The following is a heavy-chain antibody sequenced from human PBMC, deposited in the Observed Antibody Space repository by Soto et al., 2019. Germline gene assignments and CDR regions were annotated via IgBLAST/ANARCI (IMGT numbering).Heavy chain of an antibody. J-gene: IGHJ5*02. V-gene: IGHV1-69*10. CDR1: GGTFSTTA. Sequence: SVKVSCKASGGTFSTTAITWVRQAPGQGLEWMGGIVPIFGIPNYAQKFQGRLAITADKSTNTAYMELISLRSEDTAVYYCARDSHSAGGWFDPWGLGTLVTVSS. CDR2: IVPIFGIP. CDR3: ARDSHSAGGWFDP. D-gene: IGHD2-15*01.